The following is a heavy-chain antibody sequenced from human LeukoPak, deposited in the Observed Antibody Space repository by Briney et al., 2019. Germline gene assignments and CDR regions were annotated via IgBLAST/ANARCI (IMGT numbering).Heavy chain of an antibody. D-gene: IGHD4-23*01. CDR1: GFTFSSYA. V-gene: IGHV3-30*04. CDR3: AKIDYGGTGFDY. J-gene: IGHJ4*02. CDR2: ISYDGSNK. Sequence: PGRSLRLSCAASGFTFSSYAMHWVRQAPGKGLEWVAVISYDGSNKYYADSVKGRFTISRDNSKNTLYLQMNSLRAEDTAVYYCAKIDYGGTGFDYWGQGTLVTVSS.